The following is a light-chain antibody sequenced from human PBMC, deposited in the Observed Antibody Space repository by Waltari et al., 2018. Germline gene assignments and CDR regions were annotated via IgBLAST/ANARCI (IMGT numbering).Light chain of an antibody. CDR3: SSYTSSNSYV. J-gene: IGLJ1*01. CDR1: SSDVGGYNY. CDR2: DVS. V-gene: IGLV2-14*03. Sequence: QSALTQPASVSGSPGQSITISCTGTSSDVGGYNYVSWYQQHPGKGPQLMTYDVSNRPSGVPNRFSCSKSGNTASLTISGLQAEDEADYYCSSYTSSNSYVFGTGTKVTVL.